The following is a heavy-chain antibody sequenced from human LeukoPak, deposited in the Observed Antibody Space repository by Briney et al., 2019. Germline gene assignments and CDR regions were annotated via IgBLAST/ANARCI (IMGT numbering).Heavy chain of an antibody. D-gene: IGHD4-11*01. CDR1: GFTFGDYA. V-gene: IGHV3-49*04. Sequence: GGSLRLSCTASGFTFGDYAMSWVRQAPGKGLEWVGFIRSKAYGCTTEYAASVKGRFTISRDDSKSIAYLQMNSLKTEDTAVYYCTRDSLYSNYVGSYYYYYGMDVWGQGTTVTVSS. CDR3: TRDSLYSNYVGSYYYYYGMDV. J-gene: IGHJ6*02. CDR2: IRSKAYGCTT.